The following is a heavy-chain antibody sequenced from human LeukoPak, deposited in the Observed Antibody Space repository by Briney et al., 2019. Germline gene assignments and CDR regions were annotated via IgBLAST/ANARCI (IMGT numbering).Heavy chain of an antibody. D-gene: IGHD2-15*01. CDR2: IYYSGST. CDR3: ARLGGGSSHPY. V-gene: IGHV4-39*01. J-gene: IGHJ4*02. Sequence: SETLSLTCTVSGGSISSSSYYWGWIRQPPGKGLEWIGSIYYSGSTYYNPSLKSRVTISVDTSKNQFSLRLSSVTAADTAVYYCARLGGGSSHPYWGQGTLVTVSS. CDR1: GGSISSSSYY.